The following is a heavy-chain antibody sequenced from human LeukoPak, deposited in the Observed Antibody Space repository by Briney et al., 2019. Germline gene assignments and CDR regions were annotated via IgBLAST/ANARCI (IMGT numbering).Heavy chain of an antibody. J-gene: IGHJ4*02. V-gene: IGHV4-61*08. CDR3: ARTQSQSGSYRYYFGY. CDR1: GASVGSAGYY. D-gene: IGHD1-26*01. CDR2: IYYISNT. Sequence: SETLPLTCTVSGASVGSAGYYWSWIRQPPGGGLEWIGYIYYISNTNYNPSLKSRVTMSVDPSKNQFSLKLNSVTAADTAVYYCARTQSQSGSYRYYFGYWGQGTLVTVSS.